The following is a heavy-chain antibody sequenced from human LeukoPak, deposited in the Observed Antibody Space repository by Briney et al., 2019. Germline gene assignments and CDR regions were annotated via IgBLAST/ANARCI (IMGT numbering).Heavy chain of an antibody. J-gene: IGHJ4*02. CDR1: GFTFSNFG. Sequence: GGSLRLSCVVSGFTFSNFGMHWVRQAPGKGLEWVAYTSSDERNIKYADSVKGRFTISRDNSKRALYLQMNGLRAVDTAVYYCAKDGSWTHTDWGQGTLVTVSS. D-gene: IGHD3-10*01. CDR3: AKDGSWTHTD. V-gene: IGHV3-30*02. CDR2: TSSDERNI.